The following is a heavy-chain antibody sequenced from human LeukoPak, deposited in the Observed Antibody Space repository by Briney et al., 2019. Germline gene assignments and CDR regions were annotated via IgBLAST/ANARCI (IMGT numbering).Heavy chain of an antibody. J-gene: IGHJ4*02. Sequence: GGSLRLSCAASGFTFRTYALHRVRQAPGKGLEWVAVISYDGSNKYYADSVMGRFTISRDNSKNTLYLQMNSLRAEDTAVYYCANVNAMSTGYWGQGTLVTVSS. D-gene: IGHD2-2*01. CDR3: ANVNAMSTGY. V-gene: IGHV3-30*04. CDR2: ISYDGSNK. CDR1: GFTFRTYA.